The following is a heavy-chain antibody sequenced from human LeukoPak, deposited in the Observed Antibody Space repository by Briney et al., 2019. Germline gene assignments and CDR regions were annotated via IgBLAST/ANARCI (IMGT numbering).Heavy chain of an antibody. Sequence: SQTLSLTCTVSGGSISSGGYYWSWIRQHPGKGLEWIGYIYYSGSTYYNPSLKSRVTISVDTSKNQFSLKLSSVTAADTAVYYCARLPYDSSGYRFDYWGQGTLVTVSS. CDR1: GGSISSGGYY. CDR2: IYYSGST. V-gene: IGHV4-31*03. CDR3: ARLPYDSSGYRFDY. D-gene: IGHD3-22*01. J-gene: IGHJ4*02.